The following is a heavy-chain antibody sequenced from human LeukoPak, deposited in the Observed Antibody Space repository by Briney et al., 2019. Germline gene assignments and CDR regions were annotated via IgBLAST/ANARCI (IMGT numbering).Heavy chain of an antibody. D-gene: IGHD2-15*01. J-gene: IGHJ4*01. CDR2: IFPGDSDA. Sequence: GESLKISCKGSGYTFTNHWIGWVRPMPGKGLEWMGIIFPGDSDARYSPSFQGQVTISVDKSSTTTYLHWASLTASDTAVYYCARHSSIAATDPMDYWGQGTLITVSS. CDR1: GYTFTNHW. V-gene: IGHV5-51*01. CDR3: ARHSSIAATDPMDY.